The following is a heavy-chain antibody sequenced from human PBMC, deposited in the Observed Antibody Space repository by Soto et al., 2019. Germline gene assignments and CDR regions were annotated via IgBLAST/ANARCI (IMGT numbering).Heavy chain of an antibody. J-gene: IGHJ3*02. CDR1: GFTFSSYS. Sequence: GGSLRLSCAASGFTFSSYSMNWVRQAPGKGLEWVSYISSSSSTIYYADSVKGRFTISRDNAKNSLYLQMKSLGAEETAVYYCARDGYDYIWGPNRHAFDIWGQGTMVTVSS. CDR2: ISSSSSTI. CDR3: ARDGYDYIWGPNRHAFDI. V-gene: IGHV3-48*01. D-gene: IGHD3-16*01.